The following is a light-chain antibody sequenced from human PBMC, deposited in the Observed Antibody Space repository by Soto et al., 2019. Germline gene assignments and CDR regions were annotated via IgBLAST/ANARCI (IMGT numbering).Light chain of an antibody. Sequence: QPPSVSAAPGQRVTISCSGSSSNIGGNSVSWYQQLPGTAPKLLIYDDDKRPSGIPDRCSGSKSGTSATLGITGFQTGDEADYYCGSWDSSLSAYVFGTGTKVTVL. V-gene: IGLV1-51*01. CDR2: DDD. CDR1: SSNIGGNS. J-gene: IGLJ1*01. CDR3: GSWDSSLSAYV.